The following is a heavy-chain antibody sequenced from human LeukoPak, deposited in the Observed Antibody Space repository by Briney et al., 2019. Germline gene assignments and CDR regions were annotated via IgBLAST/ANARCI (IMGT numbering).Heavy chain of an antibody. V-gene: IGHV4-34*01. J-gene: IGHJ3*02. Sequence: SETLSLTCAVYGGSFSGYYWSWIRQPPGKGLEWIGEINHSGSTNYNPSLKSRVTISVDTSKNQFSLKLSSVTAADTAVYYRARQDYDILTGPFGAFDIWGQGTMVTVSS. CDR1: GGSFSGYY. CDR3: ARQDYDILTGPFGAFDI. D-gene: IGHD3-9*01. CDR2: INHSGST.